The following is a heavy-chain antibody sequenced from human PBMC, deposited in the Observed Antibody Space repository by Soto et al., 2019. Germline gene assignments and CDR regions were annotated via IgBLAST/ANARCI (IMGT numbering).Heavy chain of an antibody. CDR3: AKGVIAARTIDY. V-gene: IGHV3-23*01. CDR2: ISGSGGST. D-gene: IGHD6-6*01. Sequence: EVQLLESGGGLVQPGGSLRLSCAASGFTFSSYAMSWVRQAPGKGLEWVSAISGSGGSTYYADSVKGRFTISRDNSKNTLYLQLNSLRAEDTAVYYCAKGVIAARTIDYWGQGTLVTVSS. CDR1: GFTFSSYA. J-gene: IGHJ4*02.